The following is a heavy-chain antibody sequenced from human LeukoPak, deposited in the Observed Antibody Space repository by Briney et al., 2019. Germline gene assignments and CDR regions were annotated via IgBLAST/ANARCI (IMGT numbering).Heavy chain of an antibody. CDR3: TTNGLYQLRFLYYFDY. D-gene: IGHD2-2*01. CDR1: GFTFSNAW. V-gene: IGHV3-15*01. J-gene: IGHJ4*02. Sequence: GGSLRLSCAASGFTFSNAWMSWVRQAPGKGLEWVGRIKSKTDGGTTDYATPVKGRFTISRDDSKNTLYLQMNSLKTEDTAVYYCTTNGLYQLRFLYYFDYWGQGTLVTVSS. CDR2: IKSKTDGGTT.